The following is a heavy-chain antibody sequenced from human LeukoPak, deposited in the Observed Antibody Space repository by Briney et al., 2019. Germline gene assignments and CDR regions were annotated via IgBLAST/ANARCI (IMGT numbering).Heavy chain of an antibody. CDR3: ARHGLYSNSNPWYFDY. J-gene: IGHJ4*02. V-gene: IGHV5-51*01. CDR1: GYSFTNYC. CDR2: IYPRDSDT. D-gene: IGHD4-11*01. Sequence: GESLKISCKGSGYSFTNYCIGWVRQMPGKGLEWMGIIYPRDSDTRYSPSFQGQVTISADKSINTAYLQWSSLKASDTAMYYCARHGLYSNSNPWYFDYWGQGTLVTVSS.